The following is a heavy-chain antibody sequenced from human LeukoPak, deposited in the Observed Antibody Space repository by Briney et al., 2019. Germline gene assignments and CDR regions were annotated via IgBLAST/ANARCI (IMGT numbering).Heavy chain of an antibody. V-gene: IGHV1-46*01. CDR2: INPSGGST. Sequence: ASAKVSCKASGYTFTSYYMHWVRQAPGQGLEWMGIINPSGGSTSYAQKFQGRVTMTRDTSTSTVYMELSSLRSEDTAVYYCARVHPSRGFDYWGQGTLVTVSS. CDR1: GYTFTSYY. D-gene: IGHD3-22*01. CDR3: ARVHPSRGFDY. J-gene: IGHJ4*02.